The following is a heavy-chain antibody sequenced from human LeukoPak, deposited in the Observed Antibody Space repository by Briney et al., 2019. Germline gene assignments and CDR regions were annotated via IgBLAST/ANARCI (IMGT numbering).Heavy chain of an antibody. CDR3: TIGGASGSLAH. V-gene: IGHV4-4*07. CDR1: RASLSDNY. Sequence: PSGTLSLTCTVSRASLSDNYWSWSRQPAGKALEWIGRTYTSGDTNYNPSLKSRASLSVDTSKNQFYLSLRYVTAADTAVYYCTIGGASGSLAHWGPGTLVTVSS. D-gene: IGHD6-13*01. CDR2: TYTSGDT. J-gene: IGHJ4*02.